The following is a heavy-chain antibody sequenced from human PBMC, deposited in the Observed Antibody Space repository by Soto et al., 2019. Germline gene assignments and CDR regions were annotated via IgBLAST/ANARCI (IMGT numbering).Heavy chain of an antibody. V-gene: IGHV3-15*07. Sequence: EVQLVESGGGLVKPGGSLRLSCAASGFTFSNAWMNWVRQAPGKGLEWVGRIKSKTDGGTTDYAAPVKGRFTISRDDSKNMLYLQMNSLKTEDTAVYYCTTETYCGGDFFPYYFDYWGQGTLVTVSS. CDR1: GFTFSNAW. J-gene: IGHJ4*02. D-gene: IGHD2-21*02. CDR2: IKSKTDGGTT. CDR3: TTETYCGGDFFPYYFDY.